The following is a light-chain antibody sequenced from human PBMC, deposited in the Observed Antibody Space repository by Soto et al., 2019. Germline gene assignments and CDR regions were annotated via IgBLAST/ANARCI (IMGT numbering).Light chain of an antibody. CDR2: LGS. CDR1: QSLLHSNGYNY. Sequence: DIVMTQSPLSLPVTPGEPASLSCRSSQSLLHSNGYNYLDWYLQKPGQSPQLLIYLGSNRASGVPDRFSGSGSGTEFTLKIIRVEAEDVGVYYCMQALQTPDTFGQGTKLEIK. J-gene: IGKJ2*01. V-gene: IGKV2-28*01. CDR3: MQALQTPDT.